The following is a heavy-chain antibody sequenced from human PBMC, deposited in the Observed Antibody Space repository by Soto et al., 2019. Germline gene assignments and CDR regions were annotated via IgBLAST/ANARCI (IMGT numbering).Heavy chain of an antibody. CDR3: AKDRGTGDYGVNAFDT. V-gene: IGHV3-23*01. J-gene: IGHJ3*02. D-gene: IGHD7-27*01. CDR2: ISGSGDET. Sequence: GGSLRLSFAASGFTFSVYAMCWVRQAPGKGLEWVSTISGSGDETYYADSVKGRFTISRDNSKNTLYLQMNSLRGEDSAIYFCAKDRGTGDYGVNAFDTWGQGTKVTVSS. CDR1: GFTFSVYA.